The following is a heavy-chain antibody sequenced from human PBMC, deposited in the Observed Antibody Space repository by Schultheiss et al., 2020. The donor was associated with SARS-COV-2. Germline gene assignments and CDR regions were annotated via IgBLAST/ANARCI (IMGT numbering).Heavy chain of an antibody. Sequence: GGSLRLSCKGVGYSFTSYWIGWVRQMPGKGLEWMGIIYPGDSDTRYSPSFQGQVTISADKSISTAYLQWSSLKASDTAMYYCARQRYCSSTSCSKGLYYYYGMDVWGQGTTVTVSS. CDR2: IYPGDSDT. CDR1: GYSFTSYW. D-gene: IGHD2-2*01. J-gene: IGHJ6*02. CDR3: ARQRYCSSTSCSKGLYYYYGMDV. V-gene: IGHV5-51*01.